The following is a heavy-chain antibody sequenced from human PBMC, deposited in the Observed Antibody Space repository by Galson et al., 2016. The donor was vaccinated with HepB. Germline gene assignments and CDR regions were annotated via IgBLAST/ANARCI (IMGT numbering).Heavy chain of an antibody. D-gene: IGHD2-15*01. J-gene: IGHJ3*02. CDR3: ARPGYCSGSSCYVPFDI. Sequence: SLRLSCAASGFTFSSYWMNWVRQAPGKGLVWVSRINNDGSNTTYADSVKGRFTISRDNAKNTLYLQINSLRAEDTAVYYCARPGYCSGSSCYVPFDIWGQGTMATVSS. CDR2: INNDGSNT. V-gene: IGHV3-74*03. CDR1: GFTFSSYW.